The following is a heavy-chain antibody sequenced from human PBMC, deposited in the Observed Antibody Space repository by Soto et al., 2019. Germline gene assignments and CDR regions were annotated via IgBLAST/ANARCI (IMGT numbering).Heavy chain of an antibody. V-gene: IGHV3-33*01. CDR2: IWYDGSNK. J-gene: IGHJ4*02. D-gene: IGHD3-10*01. Sequence: QVQLVESGGGVVQPGRSLRLSCAASGFTFSSYGIHWVHQAPGKGLEWVAVIWYDGSNKYYADSVKGRFTISRDNSKNTLYLQMNSLRAEDTAVYYCARDPGSYLDYWGQGTLVTVSS. CDR1: GFTFSSYG. CDR3: ARDPGSYLDY.